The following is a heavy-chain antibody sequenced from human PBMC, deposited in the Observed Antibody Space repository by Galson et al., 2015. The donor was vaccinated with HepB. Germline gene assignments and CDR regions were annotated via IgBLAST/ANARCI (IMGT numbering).Heavy chain of an antibody. D-gene: IGHD3-16*01. CDR2: IDNDVVTA. CDR1: GYSFSIYA. V-gene: IGHV3-23*01. Sequence: SLRLSCEASGYSFSIYAMNWVRQAPGKGLEWVSTIDNDVVTAFYADSVKGRFTISRDNSKNTVYLQMNNLRGEDTAVYYCAKGRGMILESWFFDYWGQGGPVTVAS. CDR3: AKGRGMILESWFFDY. J-gene: IGHJ4*02.